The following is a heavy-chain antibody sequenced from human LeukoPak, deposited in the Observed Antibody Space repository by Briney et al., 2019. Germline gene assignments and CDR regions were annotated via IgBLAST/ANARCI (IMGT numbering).Heavy chain of an antibody. CDR1: GFTFSSHW. J-gene: IGHJ4*02. D-gene: IGHD1-26*01. CDR3: ARTDTRSLGYFDF. Sequence: PGGSLRLSCSASGFTFSSHWMSWVRQAPGKGLEWVANIKQDGGVKQYVDSAKGRFTVSRDNAENSLYLQMDSLRVEDAAVYFCARTDTRSLGYFDFWGQGTLVTVSS. V-gene: IGHV3-7*01. CDR2: IKQDGGVK.